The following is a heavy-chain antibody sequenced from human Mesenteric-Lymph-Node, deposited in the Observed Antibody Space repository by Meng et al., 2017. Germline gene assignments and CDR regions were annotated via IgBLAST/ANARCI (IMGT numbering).Heavy chain of an antibody. CDR1: GYTFTSYY. CDR2: INPSGGST. CDR3: ARDLWAVAVEVPFDI. Sequence: ASVKVSCKASGYTFTSYYMHWVRQAPGQGLEWMGIINPSGGSTSYAQKFQGRVTMTRDTSTSTVYMELSSLRSEDTAVYYCARDLWAVAVEVPFDIWGQGTMVTVSS. D-gene: IGHD6-19*01. V-gene: IGHV1-46*01. J-gene: IGHJ3*02.